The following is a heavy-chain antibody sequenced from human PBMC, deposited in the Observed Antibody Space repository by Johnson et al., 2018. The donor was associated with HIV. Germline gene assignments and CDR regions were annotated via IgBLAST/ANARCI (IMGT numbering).Heavy chain of an antibody. CDR3: ARGYCSHGVCYTKVDGFDM. Sequence: VQLVESGGGVVRPGGSLRHSCAASGFTLDDYGMSWVRQAPGKGLVWVSRINSDGSIITYADSVKGRLTISRDNAKNTLFLQMNRLRPEDTAVYYCARGYCSHGVCYTKVDGFDMWGQGTMVTVSS. CDR2: INSDGSII. CDR1: GFTLDDYG. V-gene: IGHV3-20*04. J-gene: IGHJ3*02. D-gene: IGHD2-8*01.